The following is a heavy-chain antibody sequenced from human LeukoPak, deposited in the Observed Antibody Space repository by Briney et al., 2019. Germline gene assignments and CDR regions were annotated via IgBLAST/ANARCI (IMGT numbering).Heavy chain of an antibody. D-gene: IGHD3-10*01. CDR2: IIPILGIA. CDR1: GYTFTGYD. Sequence: SVKVSCKASGYTFTGYDINWVRQATGQGLEWMGRIIPILGIANYAQKFQGRATITADKSTSTAYMELSSLRSEDTAVYYCARATSMVRYYFDYWGQGTLVTVSS. J-gene: IGHJ4*02. V-gene: IGHV1-69*04. CDR3: ARATSMVRYYFDY.